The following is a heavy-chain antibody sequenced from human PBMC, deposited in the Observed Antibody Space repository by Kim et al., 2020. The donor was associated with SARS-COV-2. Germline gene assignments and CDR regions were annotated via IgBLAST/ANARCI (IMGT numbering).Heavy chain of an antibody. V-gene: IGHV6-1*01. Sequence: AVSVKSRITINPDTSKNQFSLQLNSVTPEDTAVYYCARVQLADAYWYFDLWGRGTLVTVSS. CDR3: ARVQLADAYWYFDL. D-gene: IGHD1-1*01. J-gene: IGHJ2*01.